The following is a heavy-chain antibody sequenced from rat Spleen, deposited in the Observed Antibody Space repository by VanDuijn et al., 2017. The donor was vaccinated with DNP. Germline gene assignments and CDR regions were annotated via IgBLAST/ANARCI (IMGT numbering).Heavy chain of an antibody. Sequence: EVQLVESDGGLVQPGRSLKLSCAVSGFTFNDYYMAWVRRAPTKGLEWVATISYDGSSTYYRDSVKGRFTISRDNAKNTQYLQMDSLRSEDTATYYCARGGHGGFDYWGQGVMVTVSS. D-gene: IGHD4-1*01. V-gene: IGHV5-29*01. CDR1: GFTFNDYY. CDR2: ISYDGSST. J-gene: IGHJ2*01. CDR3: ARGGHGGFDY.